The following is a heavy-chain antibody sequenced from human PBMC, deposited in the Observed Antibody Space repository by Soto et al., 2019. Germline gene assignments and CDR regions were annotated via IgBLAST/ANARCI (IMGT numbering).Heavy chain of an antibody. Sequence: PGGSLRLSCAASGFTFSSYGMHRVSQAPGKGLEWVAVISYDGSNKYYADSVKGRFTISRDNSKNTLYLQMNSLRAEDTAVYYCAKDGTPNYYDSSGYYFYFDYWRQGTLVTVSS. CDR2: ISYDGSNK. CDR3: AKDGTPNYYDSSGYYFYFDY. J-gene: IGHJ4*02. D-gene: IGHD3-22*01. CDR1: GFTFSSYG. V-gene: IGHV3-30*18.